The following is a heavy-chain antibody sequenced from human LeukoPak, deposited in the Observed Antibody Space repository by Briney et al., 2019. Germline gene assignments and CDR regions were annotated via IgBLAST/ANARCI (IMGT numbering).Heavy chain of an antibody. CDR2: ISSSTTYI. Sequence: TGGSLRLSCAASGFTFSSYTINWVRQAPGKGLEWVSSISSSTTYIYYADSVKGRFTVSRDNARSSLFLQMNSLRADDTAVYYCARDGPPGRGYEGHYMDVWGKGTTVTVSS. J-gene: IGHJ6*03. CDR1: GFTFSSYT. CDR3: ARDGPPGRGYEGHYMDV. D-gene: IGHD5-12*01. V-gene: IGHV3-21*01.